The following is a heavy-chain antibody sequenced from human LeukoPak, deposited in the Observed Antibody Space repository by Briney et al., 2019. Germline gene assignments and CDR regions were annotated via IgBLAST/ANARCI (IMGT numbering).Heavy chain of an antibody. D-gene: IGHD1-26*01. Sequence: GGSLRLSCAASGFTFTSYSMSWVRQAPGKGLEWVSGTSDRGDYTYYADSVKGRFTISRDNSKNTLYLEMNSLRAEDTALYFCAKKAQYNGNYPLDYWGQGTLVTVSS. V-gene: IGHV3-23*01. CDR2: TSDRGDYT. CDR1: GFTFTSYS. J-gene: IGHJ4*02. CDR3: AKKAQYNGNYPLDY.